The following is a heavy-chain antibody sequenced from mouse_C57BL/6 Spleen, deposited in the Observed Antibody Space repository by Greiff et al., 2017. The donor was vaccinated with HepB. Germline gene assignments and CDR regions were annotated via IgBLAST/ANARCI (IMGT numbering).Heavy chain of an antibody. Sequence: QVQLKESGPGLVQPSQSLSITCTVSGFSLTSYGVHWVRQSPGKGLEWLGVIWSGGSTDYNAAFISRLSISKDNSKSQVFFKMNSLQADATAIYYCARLFITTVVGRDYYAMDYWGQGTSVTVSS. CDR3: ARLFITTVVGRDYYAMDY. J-gene: IGHJ4*01. V-gene: IGHV2-2*01. CDR2: IWSGGST. D-gene: IGHD1-1*01. CDR1: GFSLTSYG.